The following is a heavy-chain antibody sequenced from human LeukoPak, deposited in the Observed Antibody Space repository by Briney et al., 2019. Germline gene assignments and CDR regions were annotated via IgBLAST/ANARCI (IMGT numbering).Heavy chain of an antibody. CDR1: GDSVSSNSVT. Sequence: SQTLSLTCAISGDSVSSNSVTWSWLRQSPSRGLEWLGRTYYYRSEWHNDYAISVKSRMIINPDTSKNQFSLHLKSMTPEDTAVYYCARDQSWTTGFDVWGQGTIVTVSS. V-gene: IGHV6-1*01. D-gene: IGHD2-8*02. J-gene: IGHJ3*01. CDR2: TYYYRSEWHN. CDR3: ARDQSWTTGFDV.